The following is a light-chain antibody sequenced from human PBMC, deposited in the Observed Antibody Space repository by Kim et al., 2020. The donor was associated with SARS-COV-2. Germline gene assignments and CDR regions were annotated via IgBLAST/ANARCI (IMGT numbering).Light chain of an antibody. V-gene: IGLV3-19*01. CDR3: NSRGSNDNVL. CDR1: SLRSYY. J-gene: IGLJ2*01. Sequence: VALGQTVRITCQGDSLRSYYATWYQQKPGQAPIVVIYGKNNRPSGIPDRFSGSSSGDTASLTITGTQAGDEADYYCNSRGSNDNVLFGGGTKRTVL. CDR2: GKN.